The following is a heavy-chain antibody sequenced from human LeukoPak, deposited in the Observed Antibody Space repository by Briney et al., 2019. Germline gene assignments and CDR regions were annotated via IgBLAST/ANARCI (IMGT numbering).Heavy chain of an antibody. CDR2: LKSDGSTA. Sequence: PGGTLRLSCAASGFTFSSFNMHWVRQAPGKGLVWVSRLKSDGSTAMYADSVQGRFTISRDNARNTVHLLMSSLTVENTGVYYCARGIYGAPGPFDSWGRGALVTVSS. CDR1: GFTFSSFN. D-gene: IGHD4-17*01. CDR3: ARGIYGAPGPFDS. V-gene: IGHV3-74*03. J-gene: IGHJ4*02.